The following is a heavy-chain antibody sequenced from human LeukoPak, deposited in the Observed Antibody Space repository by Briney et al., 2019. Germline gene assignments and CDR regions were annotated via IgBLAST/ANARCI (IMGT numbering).Heavy chain of an antibody. CDR2: ITIKTDGGTT. V-gene: IGHV3-15*01. CDR1: GFTFSNAG. D-gene: IGHD4-17*01. Sequence: GGSLRLSRAASGFTFSNAGMSWVRQAPGKGLEWVGRITIKTDGGTTDYAAPVKGRFTISRDDSKNTLYLQMNSLKTEDTAVYYCATLAPTTDWGQGTLVTVSS. CDR3: ATLAPTTD. J-gene: IGHJ4*02.